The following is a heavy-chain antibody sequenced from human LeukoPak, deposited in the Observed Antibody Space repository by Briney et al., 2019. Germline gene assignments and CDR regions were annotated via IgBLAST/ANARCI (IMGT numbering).Heavy chain of an antibody. CDR1: GFTFSSYG. CDR2: ISGSGDKT. V-gene: IGHV3-23*01. D-gene: IGHD2-15*01. CDR3: VKDRDCSGGSCFFDY. J-gene: IGHJ4*02. Sequence: GGSLRLSCAASGFTFSSYGMSWVRQAPGKGLEWVSGISGSGDKTYNADSAKGRFTTSRDNSKNTLYLQMNSLRAEDTAVYYCVKDRDCSGGSCFFDYWGQGTLVTVPS.